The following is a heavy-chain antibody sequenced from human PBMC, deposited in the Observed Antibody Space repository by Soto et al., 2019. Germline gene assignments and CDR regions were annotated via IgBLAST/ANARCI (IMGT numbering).Heavy chain of an antibody. V-gene: IGHV1-3*01. J-gene: IGHJ4*02. CDR1: GYTFPTYS. Sequence: ASVNGSCNASGYTFPTYSMHWVRQAPGQSLEWMGWISAANGNTKYSQKFQGRVTITRDTSASTVYMELSSLRSEDTAVYYCARVGTMVRGVISYFDYWGQGTLVTVSS. D-gene: IGHD3-10*01. CDR2: ISAANGNT. CDR3: ARVGTMVRGVISYFDY.